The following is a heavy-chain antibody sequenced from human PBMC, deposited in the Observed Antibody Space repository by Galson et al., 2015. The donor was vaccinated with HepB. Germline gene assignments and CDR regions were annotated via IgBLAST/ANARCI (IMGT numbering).Heavy chain of an antibody. D-gene: IGHD4-17*01. CDR2: INSNSGVT. CDR1: GYTFSDYY. V-gene: IGHV1-2*06. J-gene: IGHJ4*02. CDR3: ARAWGDDYGDYYFDY. Sequence: SCKASGYTFSDYYMHWVRQAPGQGLEWMGRINSNSGVTNYALKFQGRVTMTRDTSISTAYMELSGLRYDDTAVYYCARAWGDDYGDYYFDYWGQGTLVAVSS.